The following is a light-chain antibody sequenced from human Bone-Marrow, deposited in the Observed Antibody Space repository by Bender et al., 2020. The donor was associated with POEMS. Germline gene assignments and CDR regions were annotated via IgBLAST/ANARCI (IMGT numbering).Light chain of an antibody. Sequence: QSALTQPASVSGSPGQSITISCTGTSSDVGNYNLVSWYQQYPGKAPKVMIYEVSKRPSGVPDRFSGSKSGNTASLTVSGLQAEDESDYYCCSFAGSSYVFGTGTRVTVL. CDR2: EVS. CDR3: CSFAGSSYV. J-gene: IGLJ1*01. CDR1: SSDVGNYNL. V-gene: IGLV2-23*02.